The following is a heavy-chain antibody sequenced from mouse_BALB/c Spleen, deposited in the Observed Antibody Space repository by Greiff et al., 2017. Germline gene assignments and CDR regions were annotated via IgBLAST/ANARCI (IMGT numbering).Heavy chain of an antibody. D-gene: IGHD1-2*01. V-gene: IGHV5-6-5*01. J-gene: IGHJ2*01. CDR1: GFTFSSYA. Sequence: EVQRVESGGGLVKPGGSLKLSCAASGFTFSSYAMSWVRQTPEKRLEWVASISSGGSTYYPDSVKGRFTISRDNARNILYLQMSSLRSEDTAMYYCARAIYYFDYWGQGTTLTVSS. CDR2: ISSGGST. CDR3: ARAIYYFDY.